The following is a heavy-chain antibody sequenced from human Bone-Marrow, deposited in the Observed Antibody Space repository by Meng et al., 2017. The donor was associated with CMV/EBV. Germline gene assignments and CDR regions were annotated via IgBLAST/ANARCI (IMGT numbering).Heavy chain of an antibody. J-gene: IGHJ5*02. CDR1: GFTFTNYA. CDR2: ISDDGNHK. Sequence: GESLKISCAASGFTFTNYAMHWVRQAPGKGLEWVAVISDDGNHKYYADSVKGRFNISRDNSKNTLFLQMNRLRAEDAAVYHCAKDRAGSGWYICFDPWGQGSPVTVSS. D-gene: IGHD6-19*01. V-gene: IGHV3-30-3*01. CDR3: AKDRAGSGWYICFDP.